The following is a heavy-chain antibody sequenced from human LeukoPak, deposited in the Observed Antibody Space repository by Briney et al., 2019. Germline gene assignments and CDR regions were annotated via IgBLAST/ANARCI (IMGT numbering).Heavy chain of an antibody. V-gene: IGHV1-8*01. D-gene: IGHD3-3*01. Sequence: ASVKVSCKASGYTFTSYDINWVRQATGQGLEWTGWMNPNSGNTGYAQKFQGRVTMTRNTSISTAYMELSSLRSEDTAVYYCARSKKTYYDFWSGSQYYYYGMDVWGQGTTVTVSS. CDR2: MNPNSGNT. CDR3: ARSKKTYYDFWSGSQYYYYGMDV. CDR1: GYTFTSYD. J-gene: IGHJ6*02.